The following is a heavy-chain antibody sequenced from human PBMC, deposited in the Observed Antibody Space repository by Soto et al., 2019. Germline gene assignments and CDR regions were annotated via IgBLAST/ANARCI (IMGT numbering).Heavy chain of an antibody. Sequence: QVQLVQSGAEVKKPGSSVKLSCEASGGTFRSYGITWVRQAPGQGLEWMGGIIPSFGTTNYAQTFQGRVTITADDSTNIAYMELSSLRSEDTAVYYCARGYYDRSGSPGYWGQGTLVTVSS. CDR1: GGTFRSYG. D-gene: IGHD3-22*01. V-gene: IGHV1-69*01. J-gene: IGHJ4*02. CDR2: IIPSFGTT. CDR3: ARGYYDRSGSPGY.